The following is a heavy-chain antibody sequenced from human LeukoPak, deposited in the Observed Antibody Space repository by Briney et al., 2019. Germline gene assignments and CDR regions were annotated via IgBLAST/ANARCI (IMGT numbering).Heavy chain of an antibody. J-gene: IGHJ3*01. CDR2: ISPYNGNT. CDR1: GYTLTELS. CDR3: ARYSDALLNGNFAFDV. Sequence: ASVKVSCKVSGYTLTELSMHWVRQAPGQGLEWVGRISPYNGNTNYVERLQGRDTMTTDTSTSTAYLELTSLRSDDAAVYYCARYSDALLNGNFAFDVWGQGTMVSVSS. D-gene: IGHD4-23*01. V-gene: IGHV1-18*01.